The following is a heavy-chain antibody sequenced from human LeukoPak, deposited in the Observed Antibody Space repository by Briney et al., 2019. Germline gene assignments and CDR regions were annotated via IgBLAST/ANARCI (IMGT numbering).Heavy chain of an antibody. D-gene: IGHD2-2*01. CDR2: IYHSGST. Sequence: SETLSLTCAVSGYSISSGYYWGWIRQPPGKGLEWIGSIYHSGSTYYNPSLKSRVTISVDTSKNQFSLKLSSVTAADTAVYYCARGSCSSTSCRRSYYYMDVWGKGTTVTVSS. CDR3: ARGSCSSTSCRRSYYYMDV. CDR1: GYSISSGYY. J-gene: IGHJ6*03. V-gene: IGHV4-38-2*01.